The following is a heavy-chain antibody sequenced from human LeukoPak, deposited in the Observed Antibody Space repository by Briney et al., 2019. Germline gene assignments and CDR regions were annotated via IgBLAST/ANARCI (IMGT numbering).Heavy chain of an antibody. CDR3: AREPLRDGYLGYYFDY. J-gene: IGHJ4*02. Sequence: ASVKVSCKASGGTFSSYAISWVRQAPGQGLEWMGGIIPIFGTANYAQKFQGRVTITADESTSTAYMELSSLRSEDTAVYYCAREPLRDGYLGYYFDYRGQGTLVTVSS. CDR1: GGTFSSYA. D-gene: IGHD5-24*01. CDR2: IIPIFGTA. V-gene: IGHV1-69*13.